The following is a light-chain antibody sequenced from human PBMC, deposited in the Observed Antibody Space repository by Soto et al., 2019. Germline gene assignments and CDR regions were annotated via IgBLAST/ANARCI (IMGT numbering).Light chain of an antibody. V-gene: IGLV2-14*01. CDR1: SSDVGGYNY. Sequence: QSALTQPASVSGSPGQSITISCTGTSSDVGGYNYVSWYQQHPGKAPKLMIYDVSNRPSGVSNRFSGSKSGNTASLTISGPQAEDEADYYCSSYTGSTTYVFGIGTKVTVL. CDR3: SSYTGSTTYV. J-gene: IGLJ1*01. CDR2: DVS.